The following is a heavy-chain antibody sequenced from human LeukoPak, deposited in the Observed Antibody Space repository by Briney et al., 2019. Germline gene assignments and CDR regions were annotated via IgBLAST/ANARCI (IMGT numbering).Heavy chain of an antibody. J-gene: IGHJ6*04. Sequence: GGSLRLSCAASGFTFSSHEMNWVRQAPGKGLEWVSYISSSGSTIYYADSVKGRFTISRDNAKNSLYLQMSSLRAEDTAVYYCARVSKYYDILTTYGMDVWGKGTTVTVSS. CDR2: ISSSGSTI. CDR1: GFTFSSHE. V-gene: IGHV3-48*03. D-gene: IGHD3-9*01. CDR3: ARVSKYYDILTTYGMDV.